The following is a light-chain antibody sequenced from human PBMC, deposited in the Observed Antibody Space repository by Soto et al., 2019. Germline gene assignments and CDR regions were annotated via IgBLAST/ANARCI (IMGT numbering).Light chain of an antibody. V-gene: IGKV3-11*01. Sequence: EIVLTQSPAILSLPPGERATLSCRASQSVSSYLAWYQQKPGQAPRLLIYDASNRATGIPARFSGSGSGTDFTFTISNLEPEDFAVYYCQQRSNWPFITFGQGTRLEIK. CDR3: QQRSNWPFIT. CDR2: DAS. J-gene: IGKJ5*01. CDR1: QSVSSY.